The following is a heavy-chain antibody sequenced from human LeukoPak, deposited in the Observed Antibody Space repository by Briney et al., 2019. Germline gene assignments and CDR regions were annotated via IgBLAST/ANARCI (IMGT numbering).Heavy chain of an antibody. CDR1: GFTFSSYG. CDR3: ARGGAARPDY. Sequence: GGSLRLSCAASGFTFSSYGMNWVRRAPGKGLEWLAYISSSSSTISYADSVKGRFTISRDNAKNSLYLQLHSLRAEDTAVFYCARGGAARPDYWGQGTLVTVSS. J-gene: IGHJ4*02. V-gene: IGHV3-48*04. CDR2: ISSSSSTI. D-gene: IGHD6-25*01.